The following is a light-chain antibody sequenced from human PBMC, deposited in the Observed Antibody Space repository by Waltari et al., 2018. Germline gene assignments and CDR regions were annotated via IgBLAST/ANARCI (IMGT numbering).Light chain of an antibody. V-gene: IGLV2-14*01. Sequence: QSALTQPASVSGSPGQSITISCTGTSSDIGANNYVSWYRQHPGKAPKLTLYHVNTRPSGVSNRFSGSKSGNTASLTISGLQAEDEADYFCSSYTITYTRVFGGGTKLTVL. J-gene: IGLJ3*02. CDR2: HVN. CDR3: SSYTITYTRV. CDR1: SSDIGANNY.